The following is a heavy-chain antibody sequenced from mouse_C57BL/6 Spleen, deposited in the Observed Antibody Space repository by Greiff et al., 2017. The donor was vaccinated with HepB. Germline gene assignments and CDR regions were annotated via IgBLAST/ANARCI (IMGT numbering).Heavy chain of an antibody. D-gene: IGHD1-1*02. CDR3: ARGDGAY. V-gene: IGHV1-82*01. CDR1: GYAFSSSW. CDR2: IYPGDGDT. Sequence: VQLQQSGPELVKPGASVKISCKASGYAFSSSWMNWVKQRPGKGLEWIGRIYPGDGDTNYNGKFKGKATLTADKSSSTAYMQLSSLTSEDSAVYFCARGDGAYWGQGTTLTVSS. J-gene: IGHJ2*01.